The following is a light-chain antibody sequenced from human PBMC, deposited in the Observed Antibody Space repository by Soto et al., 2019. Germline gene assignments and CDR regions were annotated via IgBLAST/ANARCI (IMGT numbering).Light chain of an antibody. CDR2: GAS. J-gene: IGKJ5*01. V-gene: IGKV1-5*01. CDR3: LQYNTFSAT. Sequence: DIPMTQSPSTLSPSVGDRVTITCRASQTIVNWLAWYQQKPGKAPKILIYGASTLESGVPSRFSGSGSGTEFTLTITNLQPDDFATYYCLQYNTFSATFGQGTRLEIK. CDR1: QTIVNW.